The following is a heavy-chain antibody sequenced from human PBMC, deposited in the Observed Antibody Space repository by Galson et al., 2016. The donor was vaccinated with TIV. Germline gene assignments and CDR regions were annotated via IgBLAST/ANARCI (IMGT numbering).Heavy chain of an antibody. D-gene: IGHD3-16*01. J-gene: IGHJ6*02. V-gene: IGHV3-30*04. CDR1: GFTLSSHA. CDR3: VRGGARGYYYYGLDV. Sequence: SLRLSCAATGFTLSSHAMHWVRQAPGKELEWTAIISHDEHLKYYGDSMKGRFTVSRDLSLNTLYLQIGSLRPEDTARYFCVRGGARGYYYYGLDVWGQGTTVTVSS. CDR2: ISHDEHLK.